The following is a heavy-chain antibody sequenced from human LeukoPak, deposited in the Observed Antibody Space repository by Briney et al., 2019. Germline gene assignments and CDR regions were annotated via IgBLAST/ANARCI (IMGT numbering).Heavy chain of an antibody. V-gene: IGHV3-15*01. CDR1: GFTFSNAW. D-gene: IGHD3-22*01. Sequence: GGSLRLSCAASGFTFSNAWMSWVRQAPGKGLEWVGRIKSKTDGGTTDYAAPVKGRFTISRDDSKNTLYLQMNSLKTEDTAVYHCTTEDYYDSSGSFDYWGQGTLVTVSS. CDR2: IKSKTDGGTT. J-gene: IGHJ4*02. CDR3: TTEDYYDSSGSFDY.